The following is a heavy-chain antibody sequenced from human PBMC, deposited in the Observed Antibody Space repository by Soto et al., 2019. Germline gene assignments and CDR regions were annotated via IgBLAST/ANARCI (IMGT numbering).Heavy chain of an antibody. CDR3: TGEVASGY. CDR2: ISRDGGTK. Sequence: QVPLVESGGGVVQPGRSLRLSCAVSGFTVSTYGMHWVRQAPGKGLEWVAVISRDGGTKYYADSVKGRFTISRDNSRNTLFLKMNSLRGDDMAVYYCTGEVASGYWGQGTLVTVSS. J-gene: IGHJ4*02. V-gene: IGHV3-30*03. D-gene: IGHD2-8*02. CDR1: GFTVSTYG.